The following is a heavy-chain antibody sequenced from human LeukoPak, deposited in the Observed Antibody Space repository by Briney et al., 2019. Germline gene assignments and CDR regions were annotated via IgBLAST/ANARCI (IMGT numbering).Heavy chain of an antibody. V-gene: IGHV5-51*01. Sequence: GASLKISCKGSGYIFTSYWIGWVRQMPGKGLEWIGIIYPGDSDTRYSPSFQGQVTISADKSISPAYLQWSSLKASDTAMYYCARLLVVPAADHPDYWGQGTLVTVSS. D-gene: IGHD2-2*01. CDR3: ARLLVVPAADHPDY. CDR1: GYIFTSYW. CDR2: IYPGDSDT. J-gene: IGHJ4*02.